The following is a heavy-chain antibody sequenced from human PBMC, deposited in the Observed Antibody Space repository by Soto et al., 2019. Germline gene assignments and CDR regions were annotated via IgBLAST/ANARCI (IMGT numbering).Heavy chain of an antibody. Sequence: PGGSLRLSCSASGFTFDDYGMSWVRQAPGKGLEWVSRINWDGRSTYYADSMKGRFTISRDNAKNSLYLQITSLRAEDTALYYCARVRGDGSGSLHTGLYYFDYWGQGTLVTVSS. D-gene: IGHD3-10*01. CDR2: INWDGRST. V-gene: IGHV3-20*04. CDR3: ARVRGDGSGSLHTGLYYFDY. CDR1: GFTFDDYG. J-gene: IGHJ4*02.